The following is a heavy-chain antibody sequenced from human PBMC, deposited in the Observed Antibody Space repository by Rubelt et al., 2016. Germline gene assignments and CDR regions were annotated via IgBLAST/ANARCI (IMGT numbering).Heavy chain of an antibody. CDR3: ARANHGDYEDY. CDR1: GYTFTNYG. Sequence: QVQLVQSGAEVKKPGASVKVSCKASGYTFTNYGMHWGRKAPGQRLERMGWIDGGNGDTKYSQKLKDRVSITRDASANTAYMELSSLRSEDTAVYYCARANHGDYEDYWGQGTLVTVSS. J-gene: IGHJ4*02. V-gene: IGHV1-3*01. D-gene: IGHD4-17*01. CDR2: IDGGNGDT.